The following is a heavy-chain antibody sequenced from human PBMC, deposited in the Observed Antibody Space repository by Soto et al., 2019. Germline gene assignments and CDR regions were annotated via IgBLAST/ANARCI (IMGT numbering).Heavy chain of an antibody. CDR2: ISWNSGSI. J-gene: IGHJ4*02. Sequence: PGGSLRLSCAASGFTFDDYAMHWVRQAPGKGLEWVPGISWNSGSIGYADSVKGRFTISRDNAKNSLYLQMNSLRAEDTAIYYCARAWLFWGQRTLVTVSS. D-gene: IGHD5-12*01. CDR3: ARAWLF. V-gene: IGHV3-9*01. CDR1: GFTFDDYA.